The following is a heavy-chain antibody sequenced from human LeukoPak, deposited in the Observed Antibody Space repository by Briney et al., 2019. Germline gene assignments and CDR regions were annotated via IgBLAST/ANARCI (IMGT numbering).Heavy chain of an antibody. Sequence: GGSLRLSCAASGFTFDDYGMSWVRQAPGKGLEWVSGINWNGGSTGYADSVKGRFTISRDNAKNSLYLQMNSLRAEDTPLYYCASFRGYSGYDTGYYFDYWGQGTLVTVSS. V-gene: IGHV3-20*04. CDR3: ASFRGYSGYDTGYYFDY. CDR2: INWNGGST. D-gene: IGHD5-12*01. CDR1: GFTFDDYG. J-gene: IGHJ4*02.